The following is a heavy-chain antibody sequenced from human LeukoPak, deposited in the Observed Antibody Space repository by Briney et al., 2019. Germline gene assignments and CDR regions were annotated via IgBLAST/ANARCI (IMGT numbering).Heavy chain of an antibody. J-gene: IGHJ4*02. D-gene: IGHD3-22*01. CDR3: ARDGPNYYDSSGCGY. CDR2: ISAYNGNT. CDR1: GYTFTSYG. Sequence: ASVKVSCKASGYTFTSYGISWVRQAPGQGLEWMGWISAYNGNTNYAQKLQGRVTMTTDTSTSTAYMELRSLRSDDTALYYCARDGPNYYDSSGCGYWGQGTLVTVX. V-gene: IGHV1-18*01.